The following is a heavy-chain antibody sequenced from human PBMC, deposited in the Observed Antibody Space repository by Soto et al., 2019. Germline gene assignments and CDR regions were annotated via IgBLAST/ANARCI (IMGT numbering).Heavy chain of an antibody. Sequence: EVQLVESGGGLVQPGGSLRLSCAASGFTFSSYWMTWVRQAPGKGLEWVANIKQDGSAKYYVDSVKGRFTISRDNAKNSLYLQMNSLRAEDTAVYYCASWLKTSGWYVLLEGSFDYWRQGTLVTVSS. V-gene: IGHV3-7*01. J-gene: IGHJ4*02. CDR2: IKQDGSAK. D-gene: IGHD6-19*01. CDR1: GFTFSSYW. CDR3: ASWLKTSGWYVLLEGSFDY.